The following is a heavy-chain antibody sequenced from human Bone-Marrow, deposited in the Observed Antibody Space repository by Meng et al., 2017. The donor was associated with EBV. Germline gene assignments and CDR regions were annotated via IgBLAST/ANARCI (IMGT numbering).Heavy chain of an antibody. D-gene: IGHD3-22*01. J-gene: IGHJ4*02. Sequence: QVHLQESGPGLVKPSGTLSLPCAVSGASIDSSDWWPWVRQAPGKGLEWIGEIHHSGTTNCNPSLESRVTISIDKSDNQFSLKLTSVTAADTAVYYCARGLGGHYPTMEYWGQGTLVTVSS. CDR3: ARGLGGHYPTMEY. V-gene: IGHV4-4*02. CDR2: IHHSGTT. CDR1: GASIDSSDW.